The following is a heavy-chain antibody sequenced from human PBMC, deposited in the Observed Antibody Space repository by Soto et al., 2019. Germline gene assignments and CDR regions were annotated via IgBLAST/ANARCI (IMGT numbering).Heavy chain of an antibody. V-gene: IGHV2-5*02. D-gene: IGHD3-9*01. CDR2: IYWGDDK. J-gene: IGHJ5*02. CDR1: GFSLSTSGVG. Sequence: SGPTLVNPTQTLTLTCTFSGFSLSTSGVGVGWIRQPPGKALEWLALIYWGDDKRYSPSLKSRLTITKDTSKNQVVLTLTNVDPLDTATYYCAHNRHNILTGYSTWFDPWGQRTLVTVSS. CDR3: AHNRHNILTGYSTWFDP.